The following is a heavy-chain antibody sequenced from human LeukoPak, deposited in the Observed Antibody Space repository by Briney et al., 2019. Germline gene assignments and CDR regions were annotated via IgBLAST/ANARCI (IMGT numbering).Heavy chain of an antibody. V-gene: IGHV1-46*01. CDR2: INPSGGST. Sequence: ASVKVSCKASGYTFINYYMHWVRQAPGHELEWMGMINPSGGSTTYAQEIQGRVTLTRDTSTSTVYMELSSLRFEDTSVYYCAREGYGSGRRLGMDVWGQGTTVTVSS. D-gene: IGHD3-10*01. CDR3: AREGYGSGRRLGMDV. J-gene: IGHJ6*02. CDR1: GYTFINYY.